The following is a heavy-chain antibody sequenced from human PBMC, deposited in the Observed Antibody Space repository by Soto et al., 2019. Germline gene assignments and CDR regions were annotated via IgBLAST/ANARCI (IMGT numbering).Heavy chain of an antibody. Sequence: GASVKVSCKASGYTFTGYYMHWVRQAPGQGLEWMGWINPNSGGTNYAQKFQGWVTMTRDTSISTAYMELSRLRSDDTAVYYCARASDSALGPFAFDYXGQGTLVTVSS. V-gene: IGHV1-2*04. CDR3: ARASDSALGPFAFDY. CDR2: INPNSGGT. D-gene: IGHD7-27*01. J-gene: IGHJ4*02. CDR1: GYTFTGYY.